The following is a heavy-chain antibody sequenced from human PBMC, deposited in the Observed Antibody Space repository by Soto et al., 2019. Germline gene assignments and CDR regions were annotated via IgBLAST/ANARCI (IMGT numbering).Heavy chain of an antibody. CDR1: GYSFTSYW. CDR2: IDPSDSYT. D-gene: IGHD2-15*01. Sequence: PGESLKISCKGSGYSFTSYWISWVRQMPGKGLEWMGRIDPSDSYTNYSPSFQGHVTISADKSISAAYLQWSSLKASDTAMYYCARHADIVVVVAANDYYYYYMDVWGKGTTVTVSS. V-gene: IGHV5-10-1*01. J-gene: IGHJ6*03. CDR3: ARHADIVVVVAANDYYYYYMDV.